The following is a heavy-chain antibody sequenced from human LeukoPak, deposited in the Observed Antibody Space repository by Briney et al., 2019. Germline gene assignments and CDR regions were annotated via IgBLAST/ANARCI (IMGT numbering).Heavy chain of an antibody. Sequence: GGSLRLSCAASGFTFSSYAMSWVRQAPGKGLEWVSAISGGGGSTYCADSVKGRFTISRDNSKNTLYLQMNSLRAEDTAIYHCATYINWVAGDVWGQGTTVIVSS. D-gene: IGHD1-1*01. J-gene: IGHJ6*02. CDR1: GFTFSSYA. CDR3: ATYINWVAGDV. V-gene: IGHV3-23*01. CDR2: ISGGGGST.